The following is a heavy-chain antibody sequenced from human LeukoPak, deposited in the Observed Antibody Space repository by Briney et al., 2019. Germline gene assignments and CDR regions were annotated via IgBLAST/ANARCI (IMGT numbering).Heavy chain of an antibody. V-gene: IGHV3-21*01. CDR3: ARDRSEHSYAYYGMDV. Sequence: GALRLSCAASGFTFSTYSMNWVRQAPGKGLEWVSSISSSSSYIYYADSVKGRFTISRDNAKNSLYLQMNSLRAEDTAVYYCARDRSEHSYAYYGMDVWGQGTTVTVSS. J-gene: IGHJ6*02. D-gene: IGHD5-18*01. CDR1: GFTFSTYS. CDR2: ISSSSSYI.